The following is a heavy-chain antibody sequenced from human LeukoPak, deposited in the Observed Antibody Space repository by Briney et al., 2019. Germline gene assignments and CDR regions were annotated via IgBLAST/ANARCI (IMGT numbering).Heavy chain of an antibody. V-gene: IGHV4-34*01. Sequence: SETLSLTCAVSGCIFSYYYWSWVRQSPRQGLEWIGEINHSGYTNYNPSLKSRVTMSIDTSKNQFSLVQTTVTAADVGVYYCTRAVAGHPDWGQGTLVTVSS. J-gene: IGHJ4*02. CDR1: GCIFSYYY. CDR2: INHSGYT. D-gene: IGHD6-19*01. CDR3: TRAVAGHPD.